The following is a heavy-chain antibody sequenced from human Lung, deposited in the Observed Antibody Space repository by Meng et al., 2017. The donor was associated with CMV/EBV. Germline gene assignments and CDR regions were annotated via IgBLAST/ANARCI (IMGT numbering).Heavy chain of an antibody. D-gene: IGHD4-17*01. CDR2: ISYTGNTI. J-gene: IGHJ4*02. CDR3: ARDAYGVIDSYYFDY. V-gene: IGHV3-48*03. CDR1: GFTFSGYE. Sequence: GESLKISCAASGFTFSGYEMNWVRQAPGKGLEWVSYISYTGNTISYADSVKGRFTISRDNAKNSLFLQMNSLRAEDTAIHYCARDAYGVIDSYYFDYWGQGXLVTVSS.